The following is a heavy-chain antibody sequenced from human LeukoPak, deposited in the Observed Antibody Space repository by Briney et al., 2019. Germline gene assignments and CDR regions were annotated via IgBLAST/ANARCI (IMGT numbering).Heavy chain of an antibody. CDR1: GFTFGSYS. V-gene: IGHV3-21*01. Sequence: GGSLRLSCAASGFTFGSYSMNWVRQAPGKGLEWVSCISSSSSYTYHTDSVRGRFTISRDNAKNSLYLQMNSLRVEDTAVYYCARDAIPSDYRAAFDIWGQGTVVSVSS. D-gene: IGHD2-21*01. J-gene: IGHJ3*02. CDR3: ARDAIPSDYRAAFDI. CDR2: ISSSSSYT.